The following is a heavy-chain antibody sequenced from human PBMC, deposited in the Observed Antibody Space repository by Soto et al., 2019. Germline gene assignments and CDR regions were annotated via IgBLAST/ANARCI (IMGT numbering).Heavy chain of an antibody. CDR1: GYTFTSYY. CDR3: ASGGNTAMVNYYGMDV. D-gene: IGHD5-18*01. CDR2: INPSGGST. J-gene: IGHJ6*02. V-gene: IGHV1-46*03. Sequence: ASVKVSCKASGYTFTSYYMHWVRQAPGQGLEWMGIINPSGGSTSYAQKFQGRVTMTRDTSTSTVYMELSSLRSEDTAVYYCASGGNTAMVNYYGMDVWGQGTTVTVSS.